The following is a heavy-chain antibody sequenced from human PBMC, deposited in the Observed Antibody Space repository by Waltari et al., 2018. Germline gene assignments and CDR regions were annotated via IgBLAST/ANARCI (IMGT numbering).Heavy chain of an antibody. J-gene: IGHJ3*01. V-gene: IGHV3-30*02. Sequence: VQLLEAGGGVVQPGGSLRLSCAASGLLLRSHGMRWVRQIPGKGLEWVAFISFDGKKIFDADSVRGRFTISRDNSNNIVFLQMNSLRPEDSGVYYCAKDGDYSLTEYDAFDVWGQGTVVTVSP. CDR3: AKDGDYSLTEYDAFDV. CDR1: GLLLRSHG. D-gene: IGHD4-17*01. CDR2: ISFDGKKI.